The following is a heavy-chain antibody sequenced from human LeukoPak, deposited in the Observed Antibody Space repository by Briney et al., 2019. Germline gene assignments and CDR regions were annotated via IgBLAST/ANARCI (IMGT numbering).Heavy chain of an antibody. J-gene: IGHJ6*02. CDR3: ARDPLPGGSGSFPLYYYYYGMDV. CDR1: GYTFTGYY. V-gene: IGHV1-2*02. Sequence: ASVTVSCKASGYTFTGYYMHWVRQAPGQGLEWMGWINPNSGGTNYAQKFQGRVTMTRDTSISTAYMELSRLRSDDTAVYYCARDPLPGGSGSFPLYYYYYGMDVWGQGTTVTVSS. CDR2: INPNSGGT. D-gene: IGHD3-10*01.